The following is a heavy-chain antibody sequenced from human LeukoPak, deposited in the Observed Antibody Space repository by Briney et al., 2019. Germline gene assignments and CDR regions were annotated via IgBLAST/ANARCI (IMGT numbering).Heavy chain of an antibody. D-gene: IGHD5-18*01. CDR2: IKHDGSEK. J-gene: IGHJ1*01. CDR3: ARHTA. V-gene: IGHV3-7*05. CDR1: GFIFSDYW. Sequence: PGGSLRLSCAASGFIFSDYWMSWVRQAPGKGLEWVAHIKHDGSEKYYVDSVKGRFTISRDNARNSLYLLLNSLRAEDTAVYYCARHTAWGQGTLVIVSS.